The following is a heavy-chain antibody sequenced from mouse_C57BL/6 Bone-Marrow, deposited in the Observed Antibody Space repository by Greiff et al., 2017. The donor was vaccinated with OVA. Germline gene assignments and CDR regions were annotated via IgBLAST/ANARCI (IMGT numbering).Heavy chain of an antibody. V-gene: IGHV14-4*01. Sequence: EVQLQQSGAELVRPGASVKLSCTASGFNIKDDYMHWVKQRPEQGLEWIGWIDPANGNTKYAPKFQGKATITADTSSNTAYLQLSSLTSEDTALYYCAHSYYDYDVRAMDYWGQGTSVTVSS. CDR2: IDPANGNT. J-gene: IGHJ4*01. CDR3: AHSYYDYDVRAMDY. D-gene: IGHD2-4*01. CDR1: GFNIKDDY.